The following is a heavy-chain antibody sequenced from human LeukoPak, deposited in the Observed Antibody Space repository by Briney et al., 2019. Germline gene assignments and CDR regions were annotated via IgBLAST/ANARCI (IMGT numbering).Heavy chain of an antibody. J-gene: IGHJ4*02. V-gene: IGHV4-31*03. D-gene: IGHD3-10*01. CDR1: GGSISSGGYY. Sequence: PSETLSLTCTVSGGSISSGGYYWSWIRQHPGKSLEWIGYIYYSGSTYYNPSLKSRVTISVDTSKNQFSLKLSSVTAADTAVYYCARDGDGSGSYEDYWGQGTLVTVSS. CDR3: ARDGDGSGSYEDY. CDR2: IYYSGST.